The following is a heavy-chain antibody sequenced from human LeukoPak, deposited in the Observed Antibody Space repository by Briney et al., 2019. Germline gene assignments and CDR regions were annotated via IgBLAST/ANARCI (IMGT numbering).Heavy chain of an antibody. Sequence: ASVKVSCKASGYTFTGYYMHWVRQAPGQGLEWMGWINANSGGTNYAQKFQGRVTMTRDTSISTAYMELSRLRSDDTAVYYCARVSSRGYSYGYGYWGQGTLVTVSS. J-gene: IGHJ4*02. V-gene: IGHV1-2*02. CDR1: GYTFTGYY. CDR2: INANSGGT. CDR3: ARVSSRGYSYGYGY. D-gene: IGHD5-18*01.